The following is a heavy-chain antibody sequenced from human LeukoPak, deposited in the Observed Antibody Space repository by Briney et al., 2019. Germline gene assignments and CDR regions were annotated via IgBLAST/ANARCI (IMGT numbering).Heavy chain of an antibody. V-gene: IGHV4-4*02. CDR2: IYHRGST. D-gene: IGHD6-19*01. J-gene: IGHJ4*02. CDR3: ATYSSGWYYFDY. CDR1: GGSISSSNW. Sequence: SETLSLTCTVSGGSISSSNWWSWVRQPPGKGLEWIGEIYHRGSTYYNPSLKSRVTISVDMSKNQFSLKLSSVTAADTAVYYCATYSSGWYYFDYWGQGTLVTVSS.